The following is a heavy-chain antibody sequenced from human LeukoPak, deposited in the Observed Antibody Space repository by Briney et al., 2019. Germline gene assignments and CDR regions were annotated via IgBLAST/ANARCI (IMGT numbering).Heavy chain of an antibody. CDR2: ISYDGSNK. J-gene: IGHJ4*02. CDR1: GFTFSSYG. Sequence: PGRSLRLSCAASGFTFSSYGMHWVRQAPGKGLEWVAVISYDGSNKYYADSVKGRFTISRDNSKNTLYLQMNSLRAEDTAVYYCAKFFPQTSIAAAGNDYWGRGTLVTVSS. D-gene: IGHD6-13*01. CDR3: AKFFPQTSIAAAGNDY. V-gene: IGHV3-30*18.